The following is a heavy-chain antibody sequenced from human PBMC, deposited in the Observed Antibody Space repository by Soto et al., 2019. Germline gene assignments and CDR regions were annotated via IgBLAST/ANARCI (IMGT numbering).Heavy chain of an antibody. Sequence: PSETLSLTCTVSGGSISSGGYYWGWIRQHPGKGLEWIGYIYYSGSTYYNPSLKSRVTISVDTSKNQFSLKLSSVTAADTAVYYCAAMVRGVIGYWGQGTLVTVSS. D-gene: IGHD3-10*01. J-gene: IGHJ4*02. CDR1: GGSISSGGYY. CDR2: IYYSGST. V-gene: IGHV4-31*03. CDR3: AAMVRGVIGY.